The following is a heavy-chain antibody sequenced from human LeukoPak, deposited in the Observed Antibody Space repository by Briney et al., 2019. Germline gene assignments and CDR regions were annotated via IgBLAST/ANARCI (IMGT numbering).Heavy chain of an antibody. CDR2: ISYDGSNK. CDR1: GFTFSSYG. CDR3: ARDQNGYPPRRGYNWFDP. D-gene: IGHD5-24*01. J-gene: IGHJ5*02. Sequence: PGGSLRLSCAASGFTFSSYGMHWVRQAPGKGLDWVAVISYDGSNKYYADSVKGRFTISRDNSKNTVYLQMNSLRAEDTAVYYCARDQNGYPPRRGYNWFDPWGQGTLVTVSS. V-gene: IGHV3-30*03.